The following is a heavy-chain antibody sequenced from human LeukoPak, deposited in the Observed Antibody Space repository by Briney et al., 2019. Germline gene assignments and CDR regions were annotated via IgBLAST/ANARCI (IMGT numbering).Heavy chain of an antibody. Sequence: SETLSLTCTVSGGSISSYYWSWIRQPPGKGLEWIGYIYYSGSTNYNPSLKSRVTISVDTSKNQFSLKLSSVTAADTAVYYCARGGGGFGDYYYYYYMDVWGKGTTVTISS. D-gene: IGHD3-10*01. V-gene: IGHV4-59*12. J-gene: IGHJ6*03. CDR2: IYYSGST. CDR1: GGSISSYY. CDR3: ARGGGGFGDYYYYYYMDV.